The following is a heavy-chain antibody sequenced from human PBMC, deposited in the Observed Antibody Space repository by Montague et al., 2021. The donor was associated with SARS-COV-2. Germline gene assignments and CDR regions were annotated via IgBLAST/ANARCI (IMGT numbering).Heavy chain of an antibody. CDR2: TYYRSKWYN. V-gene: IGHV6-1*01. Sequence: CAISGDSVSSNSAAWNWIRQSPSRGLEWLGRTYYRSKWYNDYAVSVKSRITINPDTSKNQSPLKLSSVTAADTAVYYCARILGTYYDFWSGERAIDAFDIWGQGTMVTVSS. CDR1: GDSVSSNSAA. D-gene: IGHD3-3*01. J-gene: IGHJ3*02. CDR3: ARILGTYYDFWSGERAIDAFDI.